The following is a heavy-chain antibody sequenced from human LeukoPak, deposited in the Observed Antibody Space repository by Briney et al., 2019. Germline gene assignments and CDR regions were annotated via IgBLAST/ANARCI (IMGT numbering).Heavy chain of an antibody. CDR3: AKAPIAAAGIYYFDY. D-gene: IGHD6-13*01. Sequence: GGSLRLSCAASGFTLSSYGMHWVRQAPGKGLEGAAVISYDGSNKYYADSVKGRFTISRDNSKNTLYLQMNSLRAEDTAVYYCAKAPIAAAGIYYFDYWGQGTLVTVSS. J-gene: IGHJ4*02. V-gene: IGHV3-30*18. CDR1: GFTLSSYG. CDR2: ISYDGSNK.